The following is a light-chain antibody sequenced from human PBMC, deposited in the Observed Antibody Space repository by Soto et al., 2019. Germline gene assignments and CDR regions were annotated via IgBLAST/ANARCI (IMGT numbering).Light chain of an antibody. J-gene: IGKJ4*01. CDR3: QQNNKWPPVT. CDR2: GAS. V-gene: IGKV3-15*01. CDR1: QTISND. Sequence: EVVMTQSPATVSVSPGEGVTLSCRASQTISNDLAWYQQKPGQAPRLLIYGASTRATGVPARFSGGGSGTELTLTISSLQSEDFVFDYCQQNNKWPPVTFGRGTKVEIK.